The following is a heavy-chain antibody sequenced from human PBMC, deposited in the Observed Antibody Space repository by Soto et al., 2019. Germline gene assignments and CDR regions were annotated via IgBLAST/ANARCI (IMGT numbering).Heavy chain of an antibody. D-gene: IGHD6-13*01. V-gene: IGHV3-23*01. CDR2: ISGSGGST. CDR1: GFTFSNYA. Sequence: GGSLRLSCAASGFTFSNYAMSWVRQAPGKGLEWVSAISGSGGSTYYADSVKGRFTISRDNSKNTLYLQMNSLRAEDTAVYYCAKENGYSSSWFEFVYWGQGTLVTVSS. CDR3: AKENGYSSSWFEFVY. J-gene: IGHJ4*02.